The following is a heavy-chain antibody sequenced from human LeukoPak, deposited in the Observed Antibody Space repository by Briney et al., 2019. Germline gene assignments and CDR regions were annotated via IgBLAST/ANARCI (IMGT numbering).Heavy chain of an antibody. CDR3: ARELSGWSSDY. V-gene: IGHV3-23*01. D-gene: IGHD6-19*01. CDR2: IGGEKSGSWT. J-gene: IGHJ4*02. Sequence: GGSLRLSCAASRFTFNNYPMGWVRQAPGKGLEWLSAIGGEKSGSWTKSADSVKGRFTISRDNSENTLYLQMDSLTVEDTAVYYCARELSGWSSDYWGQGTLVTVSS. CDR1: RFTFNNYP.